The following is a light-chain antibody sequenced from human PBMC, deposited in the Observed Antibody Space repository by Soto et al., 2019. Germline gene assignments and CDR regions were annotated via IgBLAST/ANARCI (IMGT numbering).Light chain of an antibody. Sequence: EIVLTQSPATLYLSPGERATLSCRASQSVSSYLAWYQQKPGQAPRLLIYDASTRATGIPARFSGSGSGTDFTLTISSLEPEDFAVYYCQQRSNWPTFGQGTRLEIK. CDR3: QQRSNWPT. V-gene: IGKV3-11*01. CDR2: DAS. J-gene: IGKJ5*01. CDR1: QSVSSY.